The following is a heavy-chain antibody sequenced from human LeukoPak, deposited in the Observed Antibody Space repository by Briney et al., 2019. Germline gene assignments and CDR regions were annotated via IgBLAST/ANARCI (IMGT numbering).Heavy chain of an antibody. CDR3: ARSEGYDILTGFDY. D-gene: IGHD3-9*01. Sequence: GGSLRLSCAASGFTFSSYGMHWVRQAPGKGLEWVAVIWYDGSNKYYADSVKGRFTISRDNSKNTLYLQMSSLRAEDTAVYYCARSEGYDILTGFDYRGQGTLVTVSS. CDR2: IWYDGSNK. V-gene: IGHV3-33*01. CDR1: GFTFSSYG. J-gene: IGHJ4*02.